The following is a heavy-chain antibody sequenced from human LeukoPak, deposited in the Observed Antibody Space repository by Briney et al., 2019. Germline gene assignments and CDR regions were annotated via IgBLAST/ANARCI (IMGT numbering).Heavy chain of an antibody. CDR3: AREEEDTAMAYFDY. CDR2: ISSSSSTI. Sequence: GGSLRLSCAASGFTFSSYSMNWVRQAPGKGLEWVSYISSSSSTIYYADSVKGRFTISRDNAKNSLYLQMNSLRAEDTAVYYCAREEEDTAMAYFDYWGQGTLVTVSS. J-gene: IGHJ4*02. CDR1: GFTFSSYS. D-gene: IGHD5-18*01. V-gene: IGHV3-48*04.